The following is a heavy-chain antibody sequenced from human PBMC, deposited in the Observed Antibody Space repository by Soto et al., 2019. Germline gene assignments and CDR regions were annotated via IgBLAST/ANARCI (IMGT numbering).Heavy chain of an antibody. CDR1: GGTFSSYT. CDR2: IIPILGIA. J-gene: IGHJ4*02. V-gene: IGHV1-69*08. Sequence: QVQLVQSGAEVKKPGSSVKVSCKASGGTFSSYTISWVRQAPGQGLEWMGRIIPILGIANYAQKFQGRVTITADKSTSTAYMELSSLRAEDTAVYYCARDLYGDSDYWGQGTLVTVSS. D-gene: IGHD4-17*01. CDR3: ARDLYGDSDY.